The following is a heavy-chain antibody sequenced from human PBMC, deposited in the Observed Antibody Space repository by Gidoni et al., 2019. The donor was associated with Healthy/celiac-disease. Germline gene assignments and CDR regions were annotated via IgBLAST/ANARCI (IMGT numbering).Heavy chain of an antibody. CDR1: GGSFSGNY. V-gene: IGHV4-34*01. J-gene: IGHJ4*02. CDR3: AGGDNLVVVAARRKTVEFDY. D-gene: IGHD2-15*01. CDR2: INHSGST. Sequence: QVQLQQWGAGLLKPSETLSLTCAVYGGSFSGNYCSWIRQPPGKGLEWIGEINHSGSTNYNPSLKSRVTISVDTSKNQFSLKLSSVTAADTAVYYCAGGDNLVVVAARRKTVEFDYWGQGTLVTVSS.